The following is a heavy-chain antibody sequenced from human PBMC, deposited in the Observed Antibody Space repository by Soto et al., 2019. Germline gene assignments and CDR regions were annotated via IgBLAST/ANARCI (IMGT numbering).Heavy chain of an antibody. V-gene: IGHV3-33*01. CDR3: ARDRWGAEY. D-gene: IGHD1-26*01. CDR1: GFTFSSYG. J-gene: IGHJ4*02. CDR2: IWYDGSNK. Sequence: QVQLVESGGGVVQPGRSLRLSCAASGFTFSSYGRHWVRQAPGKGLEWVARIWYDGSNKYYVDSEKGRFTISRDNSKNTLYLQMNSLRAEDTSVYYCARDRWGAEYLGQGTLVTVSS.